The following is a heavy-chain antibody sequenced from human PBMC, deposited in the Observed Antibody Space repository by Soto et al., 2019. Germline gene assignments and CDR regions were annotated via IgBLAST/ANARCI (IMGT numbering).Heavy chain of an antibody. Sequence: GASVEVSCKASGYTFTSYGMRWVRQARGQGLEWMGWISAYNGNTNYAQKFHRRVTLTRDMPTSTVYMELRSLTFEDTAIYYCTSEDVATGLVWGPGSLVTVSS. CDR3: TSEDVATGLV. D-gene: IGHD5-12*01. V-gene: IGHV1-18*01. CDR1: GYTFTSYG. CDR2: ISAYNGNT. J-gene: IGHJ4*02.